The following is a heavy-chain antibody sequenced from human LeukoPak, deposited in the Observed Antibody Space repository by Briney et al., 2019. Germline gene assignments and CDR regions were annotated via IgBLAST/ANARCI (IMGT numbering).Heavy chain of an antibody. J-gene: IGHJ4*02. D-gene: IGHD3-22*01. Sequence: ASVKVSCKASGGTFGSYAISWVRQAPGQGLEWMGGIIPIFGTANYAQKFQGRVTITADESTSTAYMELSSLRSEDTAVYYCARVIDSSGYYLHYWGQGTLVTVSS. V-gene: IGHV1-69*13. CDR3: ARVIDSSGYYLHY. CDR2: IIPIFGTA. CDR1: GGTFGSYA.